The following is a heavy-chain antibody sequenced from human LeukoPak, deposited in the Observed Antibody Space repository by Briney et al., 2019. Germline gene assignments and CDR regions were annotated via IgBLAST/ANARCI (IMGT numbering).Heavy chain of an antibody. CDR1: GFTFSSYW. Sequence: GGSLRLSCAASGFTFSSYWMSWVRQAPGKGLEWVANIKQDGSEKYYVDSVKGRFTISRDNAKNSLYLQMNSLRAEDTAVYYCARETLLRFLEWLPPTGGMDVWGQGTTVTVSS. J-gene: IGHJ6*02. D-gene: IGHD3-3*01. CDR2: IKQDGSEK. V-gene: IGHV3-7*01. CDR3: ARETLLRFLEWLPPTGGMDV.